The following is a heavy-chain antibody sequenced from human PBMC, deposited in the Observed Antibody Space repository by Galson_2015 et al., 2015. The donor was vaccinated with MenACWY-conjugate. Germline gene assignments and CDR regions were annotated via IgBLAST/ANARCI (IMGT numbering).Heavy chain of an antibody. J-gene: IGHJ3*02. CDR2: IYSSGST. CDR3: GQLPRGITMIVELI. D-gene: IGHD3-22*01. Sequence: SETLSLTCTVSGGSISSSTYYWGWIRQPPGKGLEWIGSIYSSGSTYYNPSLRSRVTISVDTSKNQFSLKLSSVTAADTAVYYCGQLPRGITMIVELIWGQGTMVTVSS. V-gene: IGHV4-39*07. CDR1: GGSISSSTYY.